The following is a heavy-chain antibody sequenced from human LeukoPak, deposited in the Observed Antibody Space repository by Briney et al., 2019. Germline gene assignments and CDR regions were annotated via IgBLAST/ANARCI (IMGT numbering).Heavy chain of an antibody. CDR2: IWYDGSNK. CDR3: ASSGYQSLQFDY. J-gene: IGHJ4*02. CDR1: GFTFSSYG. Sequence: GRSLRLSCAASGFTFSSYGMHWVRQAPGKGLEWVAVIWYDGSNKYYADAVKGRFTISRDNSKNTLYLQMNSLRAEDTAVYYCASSGYQSLQFDYWGQGTLVTVSS. V-gene: IGHV3-33*01. D-gene: IGHD2-2*01.